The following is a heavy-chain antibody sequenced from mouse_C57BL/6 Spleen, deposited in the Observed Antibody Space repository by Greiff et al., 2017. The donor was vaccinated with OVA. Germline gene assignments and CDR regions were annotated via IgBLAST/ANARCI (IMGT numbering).Heavy chain of an antibody. J-gene: IGHJ4*01. CDR1: GYTFTSYW. Sequence: QVQLQQPGAELVKPGASVKMSCKASGYTFTSYWITWVKQRPGQGLEWIGDIYPGSGSTNYNEKFKSKATLTVDTSSSTAYMQLSSLTSEDSAVYYCANYYGSSYPGAMDYWGQGTSVTVSS. CDR3: ANYYGSSYPGAMDY. V-gene: IGHV1-55*01. CDR2: IYPGSGST. D-gene: IGHD1-1*01.